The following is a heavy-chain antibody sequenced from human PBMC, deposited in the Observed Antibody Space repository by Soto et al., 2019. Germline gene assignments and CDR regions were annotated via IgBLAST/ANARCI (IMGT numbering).Heavy chain of an antibody. J-gene: IGHJ4*02. D-gene: IGHD3-10*01. V-gene: IGHV3-23*01. Sequence: EVHLLESGGGLVQPGGSLRLSCAASGFTFDTYAMSWVRQAPGKGLEWVSGFSGSGGTTYYADSVKGRFTISRDNSQNTLYLQMNSLRTEDTAVYYCARVRVIRGVIPSHFGLWGQGTLVTVSS. CDR3: ARVRVIRGVIPSHFGL. CDR2: FSGSGGTT. CDR1: GFTFDTYA.